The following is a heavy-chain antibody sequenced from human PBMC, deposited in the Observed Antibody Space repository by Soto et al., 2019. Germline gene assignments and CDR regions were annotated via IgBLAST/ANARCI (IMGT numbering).Heavy chain of an antibody. Sequence: VASVKVSCKACGCTFSSYAISWVRQGPGQGLEWMGGIIPIFGTANYAQKFQGRVTITADKSTSTAYMELSSLRSEDTAVYYCARDYLYYDILTGSSPYYYYYGMEVWGQGTTVTVSS. V-gene: IGHV1-69*06. CDR3: ARDYLYYDILTGSSPYYYYYGMEV. D-gene: IGHD3-9*01. CDR1: GCTFSSYA. J-gene: IGHJ6*02. CDR2: IIPIFGTA.